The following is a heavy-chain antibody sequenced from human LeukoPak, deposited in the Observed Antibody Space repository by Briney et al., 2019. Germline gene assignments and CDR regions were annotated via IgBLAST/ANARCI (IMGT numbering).Heavy chain of an antibody. J-gene: IGHJ4*02. Sequence: ASVKVSCKASGSTFTSYGISWVRQAPGQGLEWMGWISSYNGNTNYAQKLQGRVTLTTDTSTSTAYMELRSLRSDDTAIYYCARRASGIYLDFDYWGQGTLVTVSS. D-gene: IGHD1-26*01. CDR2: ISSYNGNT. CDR1: GSTFTSYG. CDR3: ARRASGIYLDFDY. V-gene: IGHV1-18*01.